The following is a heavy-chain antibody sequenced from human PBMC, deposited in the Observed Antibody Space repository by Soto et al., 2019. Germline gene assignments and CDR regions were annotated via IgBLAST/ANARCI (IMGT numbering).Heavy chain of an antibody. D-gene: IGHD5-18*01. J-gene: IGHJ6*02. CDR3: ARAGYHYGSPHYGMDG. Sequence: ASVKVSCKASGYTFTSYPTHWVRQAPGQRLEWMGWIDAGNGNTKYSQKFRGRVTFTTDTSASTAYMDLSSLRSEDTAVYYCARAGYHYGSPHYGMDGWGQGTTVTVSS. CDR2: IDAGNGNT. CDR1: GYTFTSYP. V-gene: IGHV1-3*01.